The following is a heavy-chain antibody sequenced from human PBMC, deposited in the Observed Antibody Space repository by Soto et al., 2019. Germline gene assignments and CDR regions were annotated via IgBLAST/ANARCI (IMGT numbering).Heavy chain of an antibody. CDR2: IYYSGST. D-gene: IGHD6-13*01. CDR1: GDSISSRSYY. Sequence: SETLSLTCTVSGDSISSRSYYWGWIRQPPGKGLEWIVSIYYSGSTSYNPSLKSRVTISLDTSKNQFSLKLTSVTAADTAVYHCARNSGPYSSSWFDPWGQGTLVTVSS. V-gene: IGHV4-39*01. CDR3: ARNSGPYSSSWFDP. J-gene: IGHJ5*02.